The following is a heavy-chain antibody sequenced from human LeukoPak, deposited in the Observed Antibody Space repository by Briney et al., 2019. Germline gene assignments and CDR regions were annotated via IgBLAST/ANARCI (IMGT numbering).Heavy chain of an antibody. D-gene: IGHD4-17*01. CDR1: GYTFTSYY. Sequence: PWAPVKASCKASGYTFTSYYMHWVRQAPGQGLEWMGIINPSGGSTSYAQKFQGRVTMTRDTSTSTVYMELSSLRSEDTAVYYCARANYGDYAYFDYWGQGTLVTVSS. CDR2: INPSGGST. CDR3: ARANYGDYAYFDY. J-gene: IGHJ4*02. V-gene: IGHV1-46*01.